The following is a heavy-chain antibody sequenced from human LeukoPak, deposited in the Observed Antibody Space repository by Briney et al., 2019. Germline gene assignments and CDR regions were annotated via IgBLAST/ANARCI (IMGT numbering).Heavy chain of an antibody. V-gene: IGHV4-39*01. J-gene: IGHJ4*02. CDR3: ARYVVYGSGKYYFDY. CDR1: GGSVSSTTYY. Sequence: SETLSLTCTVPGGSVSSTTYYWSWIRQPPGKGLEWIASINYSGSTYYNPSLKSRVTISVDTSENQFSLELSSVTAADTAVYYCARYVVYGSGKYYFDYWGQGTLITVSS. D-gene: IGHD3-10*01. CDR2: INYSGST.